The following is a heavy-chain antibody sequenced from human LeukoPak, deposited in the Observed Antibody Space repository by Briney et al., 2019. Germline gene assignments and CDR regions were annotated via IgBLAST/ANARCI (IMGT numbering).Heavy chain of an antibody. CDR1: GGCISSSSYY. V-gene: IGHV4-39*01. CDR2: IYYSGST. CDR3: AETTVTTGY. J-gene: IGHJ4*02. D-gene: IGHD4-17*01. Sequence: SETLSLTCTVSGGCISSSSYYWGWLRQPPGTGLEWIGSIYYSGSTYYNPSLKSRVTISVDTSKNQFSLKLSSVTAADTAVYYCAETTVTTGYWGQGTLVTVSS.